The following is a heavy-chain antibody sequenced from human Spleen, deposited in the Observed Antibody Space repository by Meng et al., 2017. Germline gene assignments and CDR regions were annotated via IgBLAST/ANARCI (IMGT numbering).Heavy chain of an antibody. CDR2: INPKSGGT. CDR3: ARMYFGSGSYPDY. D-gene: IGHD3-10*01. Sequence: ASVKVSCKAPGGIFSNSVVGWVRQAPGQGLEWMGGINPKSGGTKYAQNFQGRVTMTRDTSIGIVYMEMGSLRSDDTAVYYCARMYFGSGSYPDYWGQGTLVTVSS. CDR1: GGIFSNSV. J-gene: IGHJ4*02. V-gene: IGHV1-2*02.